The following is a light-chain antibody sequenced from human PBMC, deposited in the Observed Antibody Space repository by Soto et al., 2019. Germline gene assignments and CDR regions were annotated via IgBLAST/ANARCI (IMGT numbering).Light chain of an antibody. J-gene: IGKJ1*01. V-gene: IGKV3-20*01. Sequence: EILLTQSPGTLSLSPGERAPLSCRASQSVSSANFAWYQQKPGQAHRLLIYGASSRATGIQDRFSGSGSGTVFTLTINILEPDDFAVYYCNQYGNSPQTFGQGTKVDIK. CDR2: GAS. CDR3: NQYGNSPQT. CDR1: QSVSSAN.